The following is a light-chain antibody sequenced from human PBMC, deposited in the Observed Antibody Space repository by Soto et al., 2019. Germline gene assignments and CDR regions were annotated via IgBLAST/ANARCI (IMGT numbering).Light chain of an antibody. CDR2: SAS. J-gene: IGKJ1*01. V-gene: IGKV1-17*01. CDR1: QAIAND. CDR3: LQHNNYPWT. Sequence: DIQMTQSPSSLSASVGDRVTITCRASQAIANDLGWYQQKPGKAPKRLIYSASSLQSGVPSRFSGSGSGTEFTLTISSLQTEDFASYYCLQHNNYPWTFGEGTKVDIK.